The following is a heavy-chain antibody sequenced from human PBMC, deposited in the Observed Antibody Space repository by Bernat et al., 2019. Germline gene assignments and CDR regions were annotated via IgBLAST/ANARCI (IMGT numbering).Heavy chain of an antibody. D-gene: IGHD2-15*01. Sequence: QVQLVQSGAEVKKPGSSVKVSCKASGGTFSSYAISWVRQAPGQGLEWMGGIIPIFGTANYAQKFQDRVTITADESTSTAYMELSSLRSEDTAVYYCTIGDCSGGSCYPQPYYFDYWGQGTLVTVSS. CDR3: TIGDCSGGSCYPQPYYFDY. CDR2: IIPIFGTA. CDR1: GGTFSSYA. V-gene: IGHV1-69*01. J-gene: IGHJ4*02.